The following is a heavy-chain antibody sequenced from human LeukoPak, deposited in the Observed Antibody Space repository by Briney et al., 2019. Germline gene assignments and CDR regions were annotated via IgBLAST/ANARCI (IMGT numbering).Heavy chain of an antibody. CDR2: VNFHGTS. CDR3: ARVVSQAAPDWYMDV. D-gene: IGHD2-21*01. V-gene: IGHV4-38-2*01. CDR1: GYAIGSSHY. Sequence: SETLSLTCDVSGYAIGSSHYWGWIRQPPGRGLQWIGRVNFHGTSAYNASLRGRVTISIEASKNRFSLRLTSVTGADAAIYYCARVVSQAAPDWYMDVWGGGTVVIVSS. J-gene: IGHJ2*01.